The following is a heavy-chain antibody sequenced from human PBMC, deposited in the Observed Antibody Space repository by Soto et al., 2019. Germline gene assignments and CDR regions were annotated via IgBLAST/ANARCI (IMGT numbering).Heavy chain of an antibody. D-gene: IGHD3-16*01. CDR1: GGSISSYD. V-gene: IGHV4-59*01. CDR2: IYYSGST. Sequence: PSETLSLTCSVSGGSISSYDWSWIRQPPGKGLEWIGYIYYSGSTNYNPSLKSRVTISVDTSKNQFSLKLSSVTAADTAVYYCAREWGGYFDYWGQGTLVTVSS. J-gene: IGHJ4*02. CDR3: AREWGGYFDY.